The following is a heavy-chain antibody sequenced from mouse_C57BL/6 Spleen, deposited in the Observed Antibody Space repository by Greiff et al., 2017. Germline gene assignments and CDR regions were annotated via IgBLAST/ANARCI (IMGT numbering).Heavy chain of an antibody. D-gene: IGHD2-5*01. CDR3: TREGNIYYSNPYAMDY. CDR1: GFTFSSYA. CDR2: ISSGGDYI. Sequence: EVKLVESGEGLVKPGGSLKLSCAASGFTFSSYAMSWVRQTPEKRLEWVAYISSGGDYIYYADTVKGRFTISRDNARNTLYLQMSSLKSEDTAMYYCTREGNIYYSNPYAMDYWGQGTSVTVSS. J-gene: IGHJ4*01. V-gene: IGHV5-9-1*02.